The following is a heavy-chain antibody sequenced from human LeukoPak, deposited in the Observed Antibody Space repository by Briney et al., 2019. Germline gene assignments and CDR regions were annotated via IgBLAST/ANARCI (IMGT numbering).Heavy chain of an antibody. J-gene: IGHJ6*04. CDR2: ISSSGSTI. CDR1: GFTFSDYY. Sequence: GGSLRLSCAASGFTFSDYYMSWIRQAPGKGLEWVSYISSSGSTIYYADSVKGRFTISRDNAKNSLYLQMNSLRAEDTAVYYCAREEDYDSSGYWACLMDVWGKGTTVTVSS. V-gene: IGHV3-11*04. D-gene: IGHD3-22*01. CDR3: AREEDYDSSGYWACLMDV.